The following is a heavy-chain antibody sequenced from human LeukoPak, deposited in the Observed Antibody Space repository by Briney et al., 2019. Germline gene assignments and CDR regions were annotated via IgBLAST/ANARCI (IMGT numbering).Heavy chain of an antibody. CDR3: ARQLISSSSGFDY. D-gene: IGHD6-6*01. V-gene: IGHV4-39*01. Sequence: PSETLSLTCTVSGGSIRGSSDYWGWIRQSPGKGLEWIGSIYYSGSTYYNPSLKSRVTISVGTSKNQFYVKLTSVTAADTAVYYCARQLISSSSGFDYWGQGTLVTVSS. J-gene: IGHJ4*02. CDR1: GGSIRGSSDY. CDR2: IYYSGST.